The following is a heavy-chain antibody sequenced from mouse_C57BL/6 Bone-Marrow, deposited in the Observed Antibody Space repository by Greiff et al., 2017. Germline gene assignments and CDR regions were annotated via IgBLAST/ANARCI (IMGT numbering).Heavy chain of an antibody. CDR2: INPSSGYT. J-gene: IGHJ2*01. CDR1: GYTFTSYW. Sequence: QVQLKESGAELVKPGASVKLSCKASGYTFTSYWMHWVKQRPGQGLEWIGYINPSSGYTKYNQKFKDKATLTADKSSSTAYMQLSSLTYEDSASNITSVVDTDYCDYWGQGTTLTVSS. CDR3: SVVDTDYCDY. V-gene: IGHV1-7*01. D-gene: IGHD1-1*01.